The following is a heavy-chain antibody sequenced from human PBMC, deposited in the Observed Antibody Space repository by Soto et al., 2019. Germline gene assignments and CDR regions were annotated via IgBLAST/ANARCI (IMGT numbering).Heavy chain of an antibody. D-gene: IGHD3-3*01. CDR1: GFTFSSYA. CDR3: AKDPDFWSGYYLVYFDY. CDR2: ISGSGGST. V-gene: IGHV3-23*01. J-gene: IGHJ4*02. Sequence: VSLRLSCAASGFTFSSYAMSWVRQAPGKGLEWVSAISGSGGSTYYADSVKGRFTISRDNSKNTLYLQMNSLRAEDTAVYYCAKDPDFWSGYYLVYFDYWGQGTLVTVSS.